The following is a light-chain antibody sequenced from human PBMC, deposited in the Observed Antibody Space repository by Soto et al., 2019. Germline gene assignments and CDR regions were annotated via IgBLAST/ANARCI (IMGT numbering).Light chain of an antibody. CDR2: LGS. J-gene: IGKJ1*01. Sequence: DIVMTESPLSLPVTPGEPASISCRSSQSLLHSNGYNYLDWYLQKPGQSPQLLIYLGSNRASGAPDRFSGSGSGTDFTLKISRVEAEDVGVYYCMQALQTPKFGQGTKVDIK. CDR3: MQALQTPK. CDR1: QSLLHSNGYNY. V-gene: IGKV2-28*01.